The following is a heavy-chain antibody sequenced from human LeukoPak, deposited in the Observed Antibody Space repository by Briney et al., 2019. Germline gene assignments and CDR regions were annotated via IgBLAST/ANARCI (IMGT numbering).Heavy chain of an antibody. V-gene: IGHV4-61*02. D-gene: IGHD3-22*01. CDR3: ARSARDSSGYYYFDY. CDR1: GGSFSSGSYY. Sequence: KSSQTLSLTCTVSGGSFSSGSYYWNWIRQPAGKGLEWIGRIYTSGSTNYNPSLKSRVTMSVDTSKNQFSLKLSSVTAADTAVYYCARSARDSSGYYYFDYWGQGTLVTVSS. J-gene: IGHJ4*02. CDR2: IYTSGST.